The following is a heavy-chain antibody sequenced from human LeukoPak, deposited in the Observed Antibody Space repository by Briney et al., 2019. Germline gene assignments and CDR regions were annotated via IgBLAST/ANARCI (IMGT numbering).Heavy chain of an antibody. J-gene: IGHJ5*02. CDR3: AKEIDFLFGDP. Sequence: KSGGSLRLSCAASGFTFSSYAVSWVRQAPGKGLEWVATIVSDGYKAYYADSVKGRFAISRDNSQNTVHLQMNSLRAEDTATYYCAKEIDFLFGDPWGQGALVTVSS. CDR2: IVSDGYKA. V-gene: IGHV3-23*01. D-gene: IGHD2/OR15-2a*01. CDR1: GFTFSSYA.